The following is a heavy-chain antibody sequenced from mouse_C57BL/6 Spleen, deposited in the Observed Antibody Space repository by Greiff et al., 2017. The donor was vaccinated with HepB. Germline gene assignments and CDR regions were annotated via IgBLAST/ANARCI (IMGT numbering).Heavy chain of an antibody. V-gene: IGHV3-6*01. J-gene: IGHJ4*01. CDR2: ISYDGSN. CDR3: ARDLGAMDY. CDR1: GYSITSGYY. Sequence: EVKLQESGPGLVKPSQSLSLTCSVTGYSITSGYYWNWIRQFPGNKLEWMGYISYDGSNNYNPSLKNRISITRDTSKNQFFLKLNSVTTEDTATYYCARDLGAMDYWGQGTSVTVSS. D-gene: IGHD4-1*01.